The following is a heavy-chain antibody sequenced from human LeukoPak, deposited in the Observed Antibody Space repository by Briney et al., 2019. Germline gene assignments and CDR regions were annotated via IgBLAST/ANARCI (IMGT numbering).Heavy chain of an antibody. Sequence: GVSVTVSCTASGYTFTSYDINWVRQATGPRLGWMGWMNPNSRNTGYAQKFQGRVTMTRNTSISTAYMELSSLRSEDTAVYYCARNQYQLLYDHWYFDLWGRGTLVTVSS. V-gene: IGHV1-8*01. CDR1: GYTFTSYD. CDR2: MNPNSRNT. CDR3: ARNQYQLLYDHWYFDL. D-gene: IGHD2-2*02. J-gene: IGHJ2*01.